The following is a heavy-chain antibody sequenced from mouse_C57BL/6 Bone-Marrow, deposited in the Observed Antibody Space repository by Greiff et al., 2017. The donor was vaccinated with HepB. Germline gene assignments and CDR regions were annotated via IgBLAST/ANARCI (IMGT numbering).Heavy chain of an antibody. CDR3: ARRIYDGYSYYFDY. Sequence: EVKVVDSGGGLVQPGGSLKLSCAASGFTFSDYYMYWVRQTPEKRLEWVAYISNGGGSTYYPDTVKGRFTISRDNAKNTLYLQMSRLKSEDTAMYYCARRIYDGYSYYFDYWGQGTTLTVSS. J-gene: IGHJ2*01. V-gene: IGHV5-12*01. CDR2: ISNGGGST. D-gene: IGHD2-3*01. CDR1: GFTFSDYY.